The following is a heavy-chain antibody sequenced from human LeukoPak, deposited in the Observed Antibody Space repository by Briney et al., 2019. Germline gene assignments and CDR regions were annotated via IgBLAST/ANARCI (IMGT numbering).Heavy chain of an antibody. CDR3: ARYGSSGWPYFDY. CDR2: IYPGDPDS. V-gene: IGHV5-51*01. Sequence: GGSLKISCKGSGYSFTNYWIGWVRQMPGKGLEWMGIIYPGDPDSRYSPSFQGQVTMSADKSTTTAYLQWSSLKTSDTAMYYCARYGSSGWPYFDYWGQGTLVTVSS. CDR1: GYSFTNYW. D-gene: IGHD6-19*01. J-gene: IGHJ4*02.